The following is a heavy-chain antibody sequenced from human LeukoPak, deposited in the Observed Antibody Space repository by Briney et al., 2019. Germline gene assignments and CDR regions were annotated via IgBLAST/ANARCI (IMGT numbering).Heavy chain of an antibody. CDR1: GGSFSGYY. J-gene: IGHJ4*02. CDR3: ARGRDY. Sequence: PSETLSLTCAVYGGSFSGYYWSWIRQPPGKGLEWIGEINHSGSTNYNPSLKSRLTISVDTSKNQFSLKLSSVTAADTAVYYCARGRDYWGQGTLVTVSS. CDR2: INHSGST. V-gene: IGHV4-34*01.